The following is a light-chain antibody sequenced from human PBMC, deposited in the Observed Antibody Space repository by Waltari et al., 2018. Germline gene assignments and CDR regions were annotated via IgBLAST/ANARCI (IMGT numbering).Light chain of an antibody. Sequence: DIQMTHSPSYLSASVGDRVTITCRAIQSISSYLNWYQHKTGKAPKLLIYAASSLQSGIPSRFSGSGSWIDFTLTISSLQPEDFATYFCQQSYSTPPGTFGQGTKVEIK. CDR3: QQSYSTPPGT. CDR1: QSISSY. J-gene: IGKJ1*01. V-gene: IGKV1-39*01. CDR2: AAS.